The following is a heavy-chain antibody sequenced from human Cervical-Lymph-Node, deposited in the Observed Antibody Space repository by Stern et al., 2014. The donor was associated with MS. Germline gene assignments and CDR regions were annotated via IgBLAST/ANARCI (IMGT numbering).Heavy chain of an antibody. D-gene: IGHD4/OR15-4a*01. CDR2: ISGNSVSI. CDR3: TKGANDAFDI. V-gene: IGHV3-9*01. CDR1: GFTFDDSV. Sequence: VQLVESGGGLVQPGRSLRLSCAASGFTFDDSVMHWVRQTPDKGLEWVVGISGNSVSIGYADSVKGRFTISRDNAKNSLYLQMNSLRPEDTALYYCTKGANDAFDIWGQGTKVTVSS. J-gene: IGHJ3*02.